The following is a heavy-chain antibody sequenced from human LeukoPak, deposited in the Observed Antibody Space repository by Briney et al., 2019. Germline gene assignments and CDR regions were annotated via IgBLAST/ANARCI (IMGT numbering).Heavy chain of an antibody. Sequence: PSETLSLTCTVSVGSIINHYWSWIRQPAGKGLEWTGRIYSSGSANYSPSLKSRVSMSIDTSNNHFSLNLTSVTAADTALYFCARDVRYASGWSTPESWGQGTLVTVSS. CDR3: ARDVRYASGWSTPES. V-gene: IGHV4-4*07. J-gene: IGHJ5*02. CDR1: VGSIINHY. CDR2: IYSSGSA. D-gene: IGHD6-19*01.